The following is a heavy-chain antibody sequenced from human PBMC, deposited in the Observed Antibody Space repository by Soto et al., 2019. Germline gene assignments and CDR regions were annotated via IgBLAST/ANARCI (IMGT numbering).Heavy chain of an antibody. CDR1: GGSVSSGSYY. J-gene: IGHJ4*02. CDR2: IYYSGST. D-gene: IGHD4-17*01. CDR3: ARDRSLLFDY. Sequence: QVQLQESGPGLVKPSETLSLTCTVSGGSVSSGSYYWSWIRQPPGKGLEWIGYIYYSGSTNYNPSLKSRVTISVDTSKKQFSLKLSSVTAADTAVYYCARDRSLLFDYWGQGTLVTVSS. V-gene: IGHV4-61*01.